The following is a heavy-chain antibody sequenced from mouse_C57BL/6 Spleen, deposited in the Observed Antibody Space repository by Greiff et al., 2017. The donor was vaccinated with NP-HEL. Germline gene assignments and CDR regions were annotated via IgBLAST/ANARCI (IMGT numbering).Heavy chain of an antibody. D-gene: IGHD1-1*01. CDR3: GSNYAMDY. J-gene: IGHJ4*01. CDR1: GYSITSGYY. V-gene: IGHV3-6*01. Sequence: EVQLQESGPGLVKPSQSLSLTCSVTGYSITSGYYWNWIRQFPGNKLEWMGYISYDGSNNYNPSLKNRISITRDTSKNQFFLKLNSVTTEDTATYYCGSNYAMDYGGQGTSVTVSS. CDR2: ISYDGSN.